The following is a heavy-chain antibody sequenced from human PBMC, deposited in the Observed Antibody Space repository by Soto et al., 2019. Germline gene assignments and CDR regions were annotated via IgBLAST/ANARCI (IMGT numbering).Heavy chain of an antibody. V-gene: IGHV3-30-3*01. CDR3: ARDAYCSGGSCPRGMDV. J-gene: IGHJ6*02. CDR2: ISYDGSNK. D-gene: IGHD2-15*01. Sequence: GSLRLSCAASGFTFSSYAMHWVRQAPGKGLEWVAVISYDGSNKYYADSVKGRFTISRDNSKNTLYLQMNSLRAEDTAVCYCARDAYCSGGSCPRGMDVWGQGTTVTVSS. CDR1: GFTFSSYA.